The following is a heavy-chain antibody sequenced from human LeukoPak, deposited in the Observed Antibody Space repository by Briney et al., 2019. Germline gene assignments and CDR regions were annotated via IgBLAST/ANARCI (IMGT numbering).Heavy chain of an antibody. Sequence: GALRLSCAASGFSFDDYAMHWVRQAPGKGLEWVSLISDEGHSTYYADSVKGRFTISRDNSKNSLYLQMNSLRTEDTALYYCAKEAGGVYYFDYWGQGTLVTVSS. J-gene: IGHJ4*02. D-gene: IGHD6-19*01. V-gene: IGHV3-43*02. CDR3: AKEAGGVYYFDY. CDR1: GFSFDDYA. CDR2: ISDEGHST.